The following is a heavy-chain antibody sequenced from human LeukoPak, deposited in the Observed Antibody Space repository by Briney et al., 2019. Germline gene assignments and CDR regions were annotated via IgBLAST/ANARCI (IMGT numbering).Heavy chain of an antibody. V-gene: IGHV1-18*01. CDR3: ARRYYDSSGYYSPRGNWFDS. CDR2: ISAYNGNT. D-gene: IGHD3-22*01. J-gene: IGHJ5*01. Sequence: ASVTVSCKASGYTFTSYGISWVRQAPGQGLEWMGWISAYNGNTNYAQKLQGRVTMTTDTSTSTAYMELRSLRSDDTAVYYCARRYYDSSGYYSPRGNWFDSWGQGTLVTVSS. CDR1: GYTFTSYG.